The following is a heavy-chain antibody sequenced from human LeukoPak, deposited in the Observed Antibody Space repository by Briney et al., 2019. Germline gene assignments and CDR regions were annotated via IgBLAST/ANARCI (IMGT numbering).Heavy chain of an antibody. J-gene: IGHJ6*02. CDR3: ARDLSGPRGYYYGMDV. CDR1: GFTFSSYA. Sequence: GGSLRLSCAASGFTFSSYAMHWVRRAPGKGLEWVAVISYDGSNKYYADSVKGRFTISRDNSKNTLYLQMNSLRAEDTAVYYCARDLSGPRGYYYGMDVWGQGTTVTVSS. CDR2: ISYDGSNK. D-gene: IGHD3-10*01. V-gene: IGHV3-30-3*01.